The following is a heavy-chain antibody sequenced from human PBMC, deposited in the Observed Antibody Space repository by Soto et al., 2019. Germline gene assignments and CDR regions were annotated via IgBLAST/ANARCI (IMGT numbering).Heavy chain of an antibody. D-gene: IGHD3-10*01. Sequence: PGESLKISCKGSGYSFTSYWISWVRQMPGKGLEWMGRIDPSDSYTNYSPSFQGHVTISADKSISTAYLQWSSLKASDTAMYYCAFMVRGVIITWALDYWGQGTRVTVSS. J-gene: IGHJ4*02. CDR3: AFMVRGVIITWALDY. V-gene: IGHV5-10-1*01. CDR1: GYSFTSYW. CDR2: IDPSDSYT.